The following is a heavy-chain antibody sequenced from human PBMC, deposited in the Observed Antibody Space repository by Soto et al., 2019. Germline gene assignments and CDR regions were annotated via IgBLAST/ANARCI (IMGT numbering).Heavy chain of an antibody. D-gene: IGHD5-12*01. J-gene: IGHJ5*02. CDR2: IYYSGST. V-gene: IGHV4-31*03. CDR1: GGSISSGGYY. CDR3: ARSGYDSFPLLFTFDP. Sequence: QVQLQESGPGLVKPSQTLSLTCTVSGGSISSGGYYWSWIRQHPGKGLEWIGYIYYSGSTYYNPSLKSRVTISVDTSKNQFSLKLSSVTAADTAVYYCARSGYDSFPLLFTFDPWGQGTLVTVSS.